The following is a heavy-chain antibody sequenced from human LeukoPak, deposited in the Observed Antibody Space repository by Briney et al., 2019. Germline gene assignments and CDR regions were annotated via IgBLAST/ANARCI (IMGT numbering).Heavy chain of an antibody. D-gene: IGHD4-17*01. J-gene: IGHJ5*02. Sequence: GGTLRLSCAASGCTFTNYNMNWVRQAPGKGLEWISYISGGSGTIYYADSVRGRFTVSRDNAKDSLWLQMDSLRVEDTAVYFCARLYGDWFDPWGPGTLVTVSS. V-gene: IGHV3-48*01. CDR1: GCTFTNYN. CDR2: ISGGSGTI. CDR3: ARLYGDWFDP.